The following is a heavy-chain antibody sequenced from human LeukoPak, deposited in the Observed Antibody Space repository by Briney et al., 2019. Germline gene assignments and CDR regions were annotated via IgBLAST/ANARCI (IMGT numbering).Heavy chain of an antibody. J-gene: IGHJ4*02. CDR1: GFTFSNYW. CDR2: IKQDGSEK. D-gene: IGHD1-7*01. V-gene: IGHV3-7*01. Sequence: GGSLRLSCAASGFTFSNYWLSWVRQAPGKGLEWVANIKQDGSEKYYVNSVKGRFTISRDNAKNSLYLQMNSLRAEDTAIYFCAREDDWNYEDYWGQGTLVTVSS. CDR3: AREDDWNYEDY.